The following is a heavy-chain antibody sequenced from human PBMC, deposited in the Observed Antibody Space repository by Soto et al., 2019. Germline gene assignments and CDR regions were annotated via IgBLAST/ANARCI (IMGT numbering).Heavy chain of an antibody. J-gene: IGHJ4*02. D-gene: IGHD2-21*02. V-gene: IGHV4-39*01. CDR3: ARQRATVVTQAYFDH. CDR1: GESISSSSYY. Sequence: SETLSLTCIVSGESISSSSYYWGWIRQPPGKGLEWIESIYYSGRTYYNPSFKSRVTISIDTSKNQFSLKLSSVTATDTAVYYCARQRATVVTQAYFDHWGQGALVTVS. CDR2: IYYSGRT.